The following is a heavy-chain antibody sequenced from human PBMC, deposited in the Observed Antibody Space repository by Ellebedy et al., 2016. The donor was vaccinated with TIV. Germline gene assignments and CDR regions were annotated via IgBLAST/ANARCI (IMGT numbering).Heavy chain of an antibody. CDR3: AKGRFLAV. D-gene: IGHD3-3*01. CDR2: INHSGST. Sequence: GSLRLXXAVYGGSFSGYYWSWIRQPPGKGLEWIGEINHSGSTYYNPSLKSRVTLSVDTSKNQFSLKLSSVTAADTAVYYCAKGRFLAVWGKGTTVIVSS. J-gene: IGHJ6*04. CDR1: GGSFSGYY. V-gene: IGHV4-34*01.